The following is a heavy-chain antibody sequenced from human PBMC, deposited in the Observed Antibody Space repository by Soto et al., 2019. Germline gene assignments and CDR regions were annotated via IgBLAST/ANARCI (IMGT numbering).Heavy chain of an antibody. J-gene: IGHJ4*02. CDR2: ISPRGGGT. Sequence: ALVXVAFKASWYTFSLYYVHFFLQAHRQGFDWMGGISPRGGGTNYAQKFQGRVKMTWDRSLNTAYMELSSLISEDTAVYYCARPKGYIPDRYYLDLWGQPTLVNV. V-gene: IGHV1-2*02. CDR1: WYTFSLYY. D-gene: IGHD3-9*01. CDR3: ARPKGYIPDRYYLDL.